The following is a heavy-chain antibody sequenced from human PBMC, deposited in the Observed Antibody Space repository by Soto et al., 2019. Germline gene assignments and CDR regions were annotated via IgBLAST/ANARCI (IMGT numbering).Heavy chain of an antibody. CDR1: GFTFSNYA. CDR2: ITGSGGDT. D-gene: IGHD6-25*01. Sequence: EVQLLESGGGLVQPGGSLRLSCAASGFTFSNYAMSWVRQAPGKGLEWISAITGSGGDTYHADSVKGRFTISRDNSKNTLFLKMYRLRADDTAVYFCAKGSASGSPYYFDLWGQGALVTVSS. V-gene: IGHV3-23*01. CDR3: AKGSASGSPYYFDL. J-gene: IGHJ4*02.